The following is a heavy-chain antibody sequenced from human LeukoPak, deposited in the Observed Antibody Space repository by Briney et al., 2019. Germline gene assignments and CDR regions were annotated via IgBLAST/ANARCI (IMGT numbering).Heavy chain of an antibody. CDR2: INPNSGGT. Sequence: ASVKVSCKASGYTFTGYYMHWVRQAPGQGLEWMGWINPNSGGTNYAQKFQGRVTMTRDTSISTAYMELSSLRSEDTAVYYCARVSVVAAYFDYWGQGTLVTVSS. CDR1: GYTFTGYY. J-gene: IGHJ4*02. CDR3: ARVSVVAAYFDY. V-gene: IGHV1-2*02. D-gene: IGHD2-15*01.